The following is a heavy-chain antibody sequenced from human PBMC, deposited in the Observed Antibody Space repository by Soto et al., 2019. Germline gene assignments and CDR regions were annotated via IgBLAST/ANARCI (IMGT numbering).Heavy chain of an antibody. D-gene: IGHD3-22*01. J-gene: IGHJ4*02. Sequence: GGSLRLSCAASGFTFSSYAMSWVRQAPGKGLEWVSAISGSGGSTYYADSVKGRFTISRDNSKNTLYLQMNSLRAEDTAVYYCAKGAHYYDSSGYYYPSDYWGQGTLVTVSS. CDR2: ISGSGGST. CDR3: AKGAHYYDSSGYYYPSDY. V-gene: IGHV3-23*01. CDR1: GFTFSSYA.